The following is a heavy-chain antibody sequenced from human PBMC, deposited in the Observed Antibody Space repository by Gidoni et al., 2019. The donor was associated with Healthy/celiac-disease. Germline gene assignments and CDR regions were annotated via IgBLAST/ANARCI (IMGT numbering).Heavy chain of an antibody. CDR2: IYYSGST. D-gene: IGHD2-2*02. CDR1: GGSISSYY. Sequence: QVQLQESGPGLVKPSETLSLTCTVSGGSISSYYWSWIRQPPGKGLEWIGYIYYSGSTNYNPSLKSRDTISVDTSKNQFSLKLSSVTAADTAVYYCARAIVVPAAIPYYYGMDVWGQGTTVTVSS. V-gene: IGHV4-59*01. CDR3: ARAIVVPAAIPYYYGMDV. J-gene: IGHJ6*02.